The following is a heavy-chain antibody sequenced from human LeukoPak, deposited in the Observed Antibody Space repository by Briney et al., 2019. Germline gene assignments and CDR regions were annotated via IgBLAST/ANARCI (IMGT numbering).Heavy chain of an antibody. Sequence: PGGSLRLSCAASGFTFSNYNMNWVRQAPGKGLEWVSYITSRSSSIYYADSVKGRFTISRDNAKNSLYLQMNSLRDEDTAVYYCARDSRFGKLLIPYFDYWGQGTLVTVSS. CDR3: ARDSRFGKLLIPYFDY. D-gene: IGHD3-10*01. J-gene: IGHJ4*02. CDR1: GFTFSNYN. V-gene: IGHV3-48*02. CDR2: ITSRSSSI.